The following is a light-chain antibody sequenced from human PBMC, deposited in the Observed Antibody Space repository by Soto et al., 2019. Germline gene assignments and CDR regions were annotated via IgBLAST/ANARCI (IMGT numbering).Light chain of an antibody. J-gene: IGLJ1*01. CDR1: SSDLAIYNY. CDR3: SSYTDSSNYV. CDR2: QVT. Sequence: QSVLTQPASVSGSPGQSMTISCTVTSSDLAIYNYVSWYQQQPGKAPKLMIYQVTNRPSGVSNRFSGSRSGNTASLTISGLQAEDEADYYCSSYTDSSNYVFGNGNKVTVL. V-gene: IGLV2-14*01.